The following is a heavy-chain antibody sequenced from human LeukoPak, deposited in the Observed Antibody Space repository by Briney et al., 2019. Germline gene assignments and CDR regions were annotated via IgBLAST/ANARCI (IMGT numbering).Heavy chain of an antibody. CDR1: GFTFSSYA. V-gene: IGHV3-64*01. CDR3: ARDAEYCSSTSCYKDYYYYMDV. J-gene: IGHJ6*03. Sequence: GGSLRLSXAASGFTFSSYAMHWVRQPPGKGLEYVSAISSNGGSTYYANSVQGRFTIFRDNSKNTLYLQVGSLRAEDMAVYYCARDAEYCSSTSCYKDYYYYMDVWGKGTTVTVSS. CDR2: ISSNGGST. D-gene: IGHD2-2*02.